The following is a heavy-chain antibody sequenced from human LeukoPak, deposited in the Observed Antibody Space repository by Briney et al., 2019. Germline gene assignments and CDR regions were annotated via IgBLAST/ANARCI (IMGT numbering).Heavy chain of an antibody. Sequence: PGGSLRLSCAASGFIFSSYGMHWVRQAPGKGLEWVAVIWYDGSNKYYADSVKGRFTISRDNSKNTLYLQMNGLRAEDTAVYYCARDEDGTGFDYWGQGTLVTVSS. CDR2: IWYDGSNK. J-gene: IGHJ4*02. CDR1: GFIFSSYG. V-gene: IGHV3-33*01. D-gene: IGHD1-1*01. CDR3: ARDEDGTGFDY.